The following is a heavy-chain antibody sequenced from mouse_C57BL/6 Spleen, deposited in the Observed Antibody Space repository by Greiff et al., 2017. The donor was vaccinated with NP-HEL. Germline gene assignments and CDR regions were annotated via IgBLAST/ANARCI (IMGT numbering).Heavy chain of an antibody. J-gene: IGHJ4*01. CDR1: GYTFTDYY. V-gene: IGHV1-75*01. Sequence: QVQLQQSGPELVKPGASVTISCKASGYTFTDYYINWVKQRPGQGLEWIGWIFPGSGSTYYNEKFKGKATLTVDKSSSTAYMLLSSLTSEDSAVYFCARKLGTTVVAGAMDYWGQGTSVTVSS. CDR3: ARKLGTTVVAGAMDY. CDR2: IFPGSGST. D-gene: IGHD1-1*01.